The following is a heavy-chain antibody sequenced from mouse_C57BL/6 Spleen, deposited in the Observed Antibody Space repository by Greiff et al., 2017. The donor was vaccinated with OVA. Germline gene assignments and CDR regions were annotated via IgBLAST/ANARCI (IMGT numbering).Heavy chain of an antibody. CDR3: AREDYLYYYAMDY. Sequence: VQLQQPGAELVKPGASVKMSCKASGYTFTSYWITWVKQRPGQGLEWIGDIYPGSGSTNYNEKFKSKATLTVDTSSSTAYMQLSSLTSEDSAVYYCAREDYLYYYAMDYWGQGTSVTVSS. J-gene: IGHJ4*01. V-gene: IGHV1-55*01. CDR2: IYPGSGST. D-gene: IGHD2-4*01. CDR1: GYTFTSYW.